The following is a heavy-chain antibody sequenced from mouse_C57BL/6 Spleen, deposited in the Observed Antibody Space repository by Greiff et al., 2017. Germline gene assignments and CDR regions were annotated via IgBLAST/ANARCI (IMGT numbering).Heavy chain of an antibody. V-gene: IGHV1-39*01. CDR3: ARRGDYYGSSYRYLDV. CDR2: INPNNGTT. CDR1: GYSFTDYN. J-gene: IGHJ1*03. Sequence: VQLQQSGPELVKPGASVKISCKASGYSFTDYNMNWVKQSNGQSLEWIGVINPNNGTTSYNQKFKGKATLTVDQSSSTAYMQLNSLTSEDAAVYYCARRGDYYGSSYRYLDVWGTGTTVTVSS. D-gene: IGHD1-1*01.